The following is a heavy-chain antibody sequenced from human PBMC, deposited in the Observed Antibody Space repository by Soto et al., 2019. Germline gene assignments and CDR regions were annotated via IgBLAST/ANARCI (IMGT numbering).Heavy chain of an antibody. CDR2: MNPDSGDT. CDR1: GYTFTNYD. V-gene: IGHV1-8*01. J-gene: IGHJ4*02. Sequence: QVQLVQSGAEVKKPGASVKVSCKASGYTFTNYDINWVRQATGQGLEWMGWMNPDSGDTRYAQEFQGRVTMTRDTSISTAYTELSSLRSEDTAVYYCAGGRRDYYDSGDWVPLAYWGQGTLVIVSS. D-gene: IGHD3-22*01. CDR3: AGGRRDYYDSGDWVPLAY.